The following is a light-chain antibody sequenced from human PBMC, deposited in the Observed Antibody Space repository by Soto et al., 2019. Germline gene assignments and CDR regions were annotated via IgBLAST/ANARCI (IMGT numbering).Light chain of an antibody. CDR1: QAISSY. Sequence: AIRMTQSPSSFSASTGDRVTITCRASQAISSYLAWYQQKPGKPPKLLIYEESTLHSGVPSRFSGRKSGTQFTLTIDSLQPEDFATYYCQQVKTYPRTFGGGTKVDIK. V-gene: IGKV1-8*01. J-gene: IGKJ4*01. CDR3: QQVKTYPRT. CDR2: EES.